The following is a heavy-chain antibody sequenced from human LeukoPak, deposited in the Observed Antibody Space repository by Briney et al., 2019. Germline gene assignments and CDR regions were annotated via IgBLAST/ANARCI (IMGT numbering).Heavy chain of an antibody. Sequence: GESLKISCKGSGYSFTSYWITWVRQMPGKGLEWMGRIDPSDSYTNYSPSFQGHVTISADKSISTAYLQWSSLKASDTAMYYCARHESSPTTYFNPWGQGTLVTVSS. CDR2: IDPSDSYT. CDR3: ARHESSPTTYFNP. D-gene: IGHD1-1*01. V-gene: IGHV5-10-1*01. J-gene: IGHJ5*02. CDR1: GYSFTSYW.